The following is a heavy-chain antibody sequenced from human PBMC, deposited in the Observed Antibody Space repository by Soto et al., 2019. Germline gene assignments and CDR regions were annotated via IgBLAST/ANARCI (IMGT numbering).Heavy chain of an antibody. CDR2: VYNSGST. D-gene: IGHD6-13*01. CDR3: ARYRREAVAGYTLDN. J-gene: IGHJ4*02. CDR1: GDSLKNHY. Sequence: SETLSLTCSVSGDSLKNHYWAWIRHSPGKGLEWIGYVYNSGSTNYNPSLKSRVTISEDTSKSQFSLKVNSMTAADTAVYYCARYRREAVAGYTLDNWGQGILVTVSS. V-gene: IGHV4-59*11.